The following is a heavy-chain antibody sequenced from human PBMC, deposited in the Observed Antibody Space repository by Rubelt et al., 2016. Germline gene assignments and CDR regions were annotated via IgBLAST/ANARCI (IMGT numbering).Heavy chain of an antibody. CDR3: AKTVGEYYYYYGMDV. CDR1: GFIFSTYW. D-gene: IGHD3-10*01. V-gene: IGHV3-23*01. CDR2: ISGSGGRP. J-gene: IGHJ6*02. Sequence: GGSLRLSCSASGFIFSTYWMTWVRQAPGKGLEWVSSISGSGGRPDYADSVKGRFTISRDNSENTLALQMNSLRADDTAVYYCAKTVGEYYYYYGMDVWGQGTTVTVSS.